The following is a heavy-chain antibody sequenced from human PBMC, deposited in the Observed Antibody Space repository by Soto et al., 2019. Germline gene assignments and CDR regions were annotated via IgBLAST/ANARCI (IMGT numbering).Heavy chain of an antibody. J-gene: IGHJ5*02. CDR1: GFSFSDYY. V-gene: IGHV3-11*01. Sequence: GGSLRLSCAASGFSFSDYYMTWIRQTPGKGLEWVSYIANSGGKKDYADSVKGRFTISRDNAKNLLYLQMNSLRAEDTAVYYCARAAGWFDPWGQGTLVTVS. CDR3: ARAAGWFDP. CDR2: IANSGGKK.